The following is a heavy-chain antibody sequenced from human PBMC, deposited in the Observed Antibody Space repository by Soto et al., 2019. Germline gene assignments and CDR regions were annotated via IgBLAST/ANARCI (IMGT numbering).Heavy chain of an antibody. CDR1: GFTFSSYA. D-gene: IGHD3-22*01. Sequence: PGGSLRLSCAASGFTFSSYAMRWVRQAPGKGLEWVSAISGSGGRTYYADSVKGRFTISRDNSKNTLYLQMNSLRAEDTAVYYCSKYRRVVITFGYFDYWGQGTLVTVSS. CDR3: SKYRRVVITFGYFDY. CDR2: ISGSGGRT. V-gene: IGHV3-23*01. J-gene: IGHJ4*02.